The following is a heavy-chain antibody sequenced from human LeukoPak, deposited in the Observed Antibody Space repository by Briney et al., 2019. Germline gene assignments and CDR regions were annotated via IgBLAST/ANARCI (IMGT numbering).Heavy chain of an antibody. V-gene: IGHV3-11*01. D-gene: IGHD3-10*01. Sequence: GGSLRLSCAASGFTFSDYYMSWIRQAPGKGLEWVSYISSSGSTIYYADSVKGRFTISRDNAKNSLYLQMNSLRAEDTAVYYCAREPVAPFGESDYFDYWGQGTLVTVSS. CDR3: AREPVAPFGESDYFDY. CDR1: GFTFSDYY. J-gene: IGHJ4*02. CDR2: ISSSGSTI.